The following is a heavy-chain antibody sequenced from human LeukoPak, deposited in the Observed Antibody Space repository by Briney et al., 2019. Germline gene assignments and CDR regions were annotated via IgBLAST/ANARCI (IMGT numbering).Heavy chain of an antibody. D-gene: IGHD3-22*01. V-gene: IGHV4-34*01. CDR2: INHSGST. CDR3: ARHHYYYDSSGYRGGFDY. CDR1: GGSFSGYY. J-gene: IGHJ4*02. Sequence: SETLSLTCAVYGGSFSGYYWSWIRQPPGKGLEWIGEINHSGSTNYNPSLKSRVTISVDTSKNQFSLKLSSVTAADTAVYYCARHHYYYDSSGYRGGFDYWGQGTLVTVSS.